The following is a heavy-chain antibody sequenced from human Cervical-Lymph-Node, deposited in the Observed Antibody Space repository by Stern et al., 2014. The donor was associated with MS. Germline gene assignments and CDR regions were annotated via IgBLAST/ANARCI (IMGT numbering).Heavy chain of an antibody. J-gene: IGHJ4*02. CDR3: ARGSDWYPLDY. Sequence: QVQLGESGGGVVQPGRALRLSCSPSGFAFSTYGMHWVRQATGKGLEWVALISFDGAKTYYADSVKGRFTISRDNPKNTLYLQMKSLRGEDTAVYYCARGSDWYPLDYWGQGTLVTVSS. CDR1: GFAFSTYG. CDR2: ISFDGAKT. D-gene: IGHD6-19*01. V-gene: IGHV3-30*03.